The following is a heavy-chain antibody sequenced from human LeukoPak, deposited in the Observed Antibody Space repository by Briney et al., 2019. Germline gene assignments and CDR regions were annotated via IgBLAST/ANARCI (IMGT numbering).Heavy chain of an antibody. J-gene: IGHJ5*02. CDR2: IYYSGST. CDR1: GGSISSYY. Sequence: PSETLSLTCTVSGGSISSYYWSWIRQPPGKGLEWIGYIYYSGSTYYNPSLQSRVTISVDTSKNQFSLKLSSVTAADTAVYYCARDSPDCSSITCYKDWFDPWGQGTLVTVSS. D-gene: IGHD2-2*02. V-gene: IGHV4-59*12. CDR3: ARDSPDCSSITCYKDWFDP.